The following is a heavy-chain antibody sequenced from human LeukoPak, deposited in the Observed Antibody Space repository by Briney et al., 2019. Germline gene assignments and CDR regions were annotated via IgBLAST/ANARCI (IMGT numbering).Heavy chain of an antibody. CDR1: GYSISSGYY. CDR2: IYHSGST. J-gene: IGHJ6*03. CDR3: ARVYGSYGLQYGYSSSWYSTENYYYYYMDV. D-gene: IGHD6-13*01. Sequence: SETLSLTCAVSGYSISSGYYWGWIRQPPGKGLEWIGSIYHSGSTYYNPSLKSRVTILVDTSKNQFSLKLSSVTAADTAMYYCARVYGSYGLQYGYSSSWYSTENYYYYYMDVWGKGTTVTVSS. V-gene: IGHV4-38-2*01.